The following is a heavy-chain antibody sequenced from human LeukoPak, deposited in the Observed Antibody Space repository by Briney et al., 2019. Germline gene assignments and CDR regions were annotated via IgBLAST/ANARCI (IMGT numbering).Heavy chain of an antibody. J-gene: IGHJ6*03. D-gene: IGHD6-13*01. CDR1: GFTFSSYA. CDR3: ARDRAAAAGLYIDV. V-gene: IGHV3-30*04. CDR2: ISYDGSNK. Sequence: GGSLRLSCAASGFTFSSYAMHWARQAPGKGLEWVAVISYDGSNKYYADSVKGRFTISRDNSKNPLYLQMNSLRAEDTAVYYCARDRAAAAGLYIDVWGKGTTVTVSS.